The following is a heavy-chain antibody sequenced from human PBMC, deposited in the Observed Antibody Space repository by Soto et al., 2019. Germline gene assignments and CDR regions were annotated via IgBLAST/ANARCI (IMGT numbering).Heavy chain of an antibody. D-gene: IGHD3-22*01. Sequence: ASVKVSCKASGYTFTSYGISWVRQAPGQGLEWMGWISAYNGNTNYAQKLQGRVTMTTDTSTSTAYMELRSLRSDDTAVYYCARRGRGYDSSTLGYFDYWGQGTLVTVPS. J-gene: IGHJ4*02. CDR3: ARRGRGYDSSTLGYFDY. CDR1: GYTFTSYG. V-gene: IGHV1-18*01. CDR2: ISAYNGNT.